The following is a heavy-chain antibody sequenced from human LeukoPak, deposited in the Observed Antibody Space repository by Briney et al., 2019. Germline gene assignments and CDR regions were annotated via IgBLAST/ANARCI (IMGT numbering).Heavy chain of an antibody. CDR2: ISWNSGSI. Sequence: GGSLRLSCAASGFTFDDYAMHWVRQAPGKGLEWVSGISWNSGSIDYADSVKGRFTISRDNAKNSLYLQMNSLRAEDTAVYYCARGNIVGASLFDYWGQGTLVTVSS. CDR1: GFTFDDYA. J-gene: IGHJ4*02. V-gene: IGHV3-9*01. CDR3: ARGNIVGASLFDY. D-gene: IGHD1-26*01.